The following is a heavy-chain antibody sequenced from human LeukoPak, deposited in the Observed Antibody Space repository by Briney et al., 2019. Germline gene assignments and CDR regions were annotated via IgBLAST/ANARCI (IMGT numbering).Heavy chain of an antibody. D-gene: IGHD3-10*01. CDR3: ARTRLDYYGSGSYYNLIDNYYYMDV. CDR2: ISSSSSYI. J-gene: IGHJ6*03. Sequence: PGGSLRLSCAASGFTFSSYSMNWVRQAPGKGLEWVSSISSSSSYIYYADSVKGRFTISRDNAQSSLYLQMNSLRADDTALYHCARTRLDYYGSGSYYNLIDNYYYMDVWGKGTTVTVSS. V-gene: IGHV3-21*04. CDR1: GFTFSSYS.